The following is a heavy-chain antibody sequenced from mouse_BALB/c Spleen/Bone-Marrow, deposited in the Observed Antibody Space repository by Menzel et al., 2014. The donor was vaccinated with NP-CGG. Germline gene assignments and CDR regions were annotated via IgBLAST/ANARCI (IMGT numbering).Heavy chain of an antibody. Sequence: QVQLKESGPELVKPGASVKISCKASGYAFSYSWMNWVKQRPGQGLEWIGRIYPGDGDTYYNGKFKGRATLTADKSSSTAYMQHSSLTSVDSAVYFCARSDGYRAMDYWGQGSSVTVSS. D-gene: IGHD2-3*01. V-gene: IGHV1-82*01. CDR2: IYPGDGDT. J-gene: IGHJ4*01. CDR3: ARSDGYRAMDY. CDR1: GYAFSYSW.